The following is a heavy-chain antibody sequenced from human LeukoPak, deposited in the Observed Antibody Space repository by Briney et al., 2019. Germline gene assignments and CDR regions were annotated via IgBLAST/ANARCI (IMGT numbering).Heavy chain of an antibody. V-gene: IGHV3-30-3*01. D-gene: IGHD3-22*01. CDR2: ISYDGSNK. CDR1: GFTFGSYA. CDR3: ARDSDSSGPNWFDP. Sequence: GGSLRLSCAASGFTFGSYAMHWVRQAPGKGLEWVAVISYDGSNKYYADSVKGRFSISRDNSKNTLYLQMNSLRAEDTAVYYCARDSDSSGPNWFDPWGQGTLVTVSS. J-gene: IGHJ5*02.